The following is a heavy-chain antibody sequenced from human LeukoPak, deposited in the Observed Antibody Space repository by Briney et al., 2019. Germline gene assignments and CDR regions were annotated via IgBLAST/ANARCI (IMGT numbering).Heavy chain of an antibody. J-gene: IGHJ4*02. V-gene: IGHV4-59*08. Sequence: SETLSLTCTVSGGSISSYYWSWIRQPPGKGLEWIGYIYYSGSTNYNPSLKSRVTISVDTSKNQFSLKLSSVTAADTAVYYCARHEWGSSSWFDYWGQGTLVTVSS. D-gene: IGHD6-13*01. CDR1: GGSISSYY. CDR2: IYYSGST. CDR3: ARHEWGSSSWFDY.